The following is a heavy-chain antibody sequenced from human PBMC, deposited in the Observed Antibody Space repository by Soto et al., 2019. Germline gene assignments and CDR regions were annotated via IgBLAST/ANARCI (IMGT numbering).Heavy chain of an antibody. Sequence: PGGSLRLSCAASGFTFSSYAMHWVRQAPGKGLEWVAVISYDGSNKYYADSVKGRFTISRDNSKNTLYLQMNSLRTEDTAVYYCARPLWRDDYNWGYFDLWGRGTLVTRLL. V-gene: IGHV3-30-3*01. CDR3: ARPLWRDDYNWGYFDL. J-gene: IGHJ2*01. CDR2: ISYDGSNK. D-gene: IGHD4-4*01. CDR1: GFTFSSYA.